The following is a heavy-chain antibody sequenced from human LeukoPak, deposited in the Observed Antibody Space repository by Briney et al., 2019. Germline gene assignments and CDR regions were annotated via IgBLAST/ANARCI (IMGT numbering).Heavy chain of an antibody. CDR3: ARRAAAAGTVYYYFDY. V-gene: IGHV5-51*01. CDR1: GYGFTSYW. CDR2: IYPGGSVT. D-gene: IGHD6-13*01. Sequence: GESLKISCKGSGYGFTSYWIGWVRQMPGKGLEWMGIIYPGGSVTRYSPSFQGQVTISADKSITTAYLQWSSLKASDTAIYYCARRAAAAGTVYYYFDYWGQGTLVTVSS. J-gene: IGHJ4*02.